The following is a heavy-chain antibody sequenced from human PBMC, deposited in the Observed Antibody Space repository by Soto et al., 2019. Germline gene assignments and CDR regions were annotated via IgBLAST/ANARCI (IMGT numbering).Heavy chain of an antibody. J-gene: IGHJ5*01. V-gene: IGHV3-33*01. CDR2: IWYDGSNK. CDR3: TTHEEGAPWAGGFDS. Sequence: RGSLRLSCAASGFTFSNYFMHSVRQAPGKGLEWVAVIWYDGSNKYYADSVKGRFAVSRDNSNVTLYLQMDSLRVEDTAIYYCTTHEEGAPWAGGFDSWGQGTLVTVSS. D-gene: IGHD1-26*01. CDR1: GFTFSNYF.